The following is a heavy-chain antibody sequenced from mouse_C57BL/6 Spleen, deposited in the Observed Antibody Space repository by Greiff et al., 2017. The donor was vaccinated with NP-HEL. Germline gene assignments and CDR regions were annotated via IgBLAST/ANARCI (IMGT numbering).Heavy chain of an antibody. Sequence: QVQLKQPGAELVMPGASVKLSCKASGYTFTSYWMHWVKQRPGQGLEWIGEIDPSDSYTNYDQKFKGKSTLTVDKSSSTAYMQLSSLTSEDSAVYYCARTYGSVFDYWGQGTTLTVSS. J-gene: IGHJ2*01. CDR3: ARTYGSVFDY. D-gene: IGHD1-1*01. CDR1: GYTFTSYW. CDR2: IDPSDSYT. V-gene: IGHV1-69*01.